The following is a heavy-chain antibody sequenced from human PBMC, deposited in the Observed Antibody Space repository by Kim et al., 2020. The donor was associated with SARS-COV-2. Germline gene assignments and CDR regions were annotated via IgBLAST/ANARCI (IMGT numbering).Heavy chain of an antibody. V-gene: IGHV3-7*03. CDR1: GFTFSSYW. D-gene: IGHD1-26*01. CDR3: ARVAPRIVGATNWVDP. J-gene: IGHJ5*02. CDR2: IKQDGSEK. Sequence: GGSLRLSCAASGFTFSSYWMIWVRQAPGKGLEWVANIKQDGSEKYYVDSVKGRFTISRDNAKNSLYLQMNSLRAEDTAVYYCARVAPRIVGATNWVDPWGQGTLVTVSS.